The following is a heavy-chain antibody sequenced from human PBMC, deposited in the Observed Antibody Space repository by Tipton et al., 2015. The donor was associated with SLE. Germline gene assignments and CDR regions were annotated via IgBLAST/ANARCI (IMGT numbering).Heavy chain of an antibody. D-gene: IGHD6-6*01. CDR2: INHSGST. J-gene: IGHJ4*02. V-gene: IGHV4-34*01. CDR3: ARGIVAAFYY. CDR1: GFTVSSNY. Sequence: LRLSCEASGFTVSSNYMYWVRQPPGKGLEWIGEINHSGSTNYNPSLKSRVTISVDTSKNQVSLKLSSVTAADTAVYYCARGIVAAFYYWGQGTLVTVSS.